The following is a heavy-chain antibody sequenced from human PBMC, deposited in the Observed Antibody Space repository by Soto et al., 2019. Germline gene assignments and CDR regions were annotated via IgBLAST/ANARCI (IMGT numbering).Heavy chain of an antibody. V-gene: IGHV3-30*18. CDR2: LSFDGGNA. Sequence: GGSLRLSCAASGFTFSSFGMHWVRQAPGRGLEWVAVLSFDGGNAYYADSVKGRFTISRDNSKNTLYLQMNSLRDEDTAVYYCAKEHRMKTTYYYYAMDVWGQGATVTVSS. CDR1: GFTFSSFG. J-gene: IGHJ6*02. D-gene: IGHD1-1*01. CDR3: AKEHRMKTTYYYYAMDV.